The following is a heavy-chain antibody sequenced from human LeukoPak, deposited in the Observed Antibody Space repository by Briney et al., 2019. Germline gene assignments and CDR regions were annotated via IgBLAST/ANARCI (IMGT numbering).Heavy chain of an antibody. J-gene: IGHJ4*02. CDR3: ARQSPAAGIY. CDR2: IYYGGST. D-gene: IGHD6-13*01. CDR1: GGSISSSSYY. Sequence: SETLSLTCTVSGGSISSSSYYWGWIRQPPGKGLEWIGSIYYGGSTYYNPSLKSRVTISVDTSKNQFSLKLSSVTAADTAVYYCARQSPAAGIYWGQGTLVTVSS. V-gene: IGHV4-39*01.